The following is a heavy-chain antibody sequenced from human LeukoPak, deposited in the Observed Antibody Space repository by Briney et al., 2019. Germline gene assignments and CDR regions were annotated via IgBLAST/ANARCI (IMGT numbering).Heavy chain of an antibody. V-gene: IGHV1-2*02. D-gene: IGHD3-10*01. J-gene: IGHJ6*03. CDR1: GYTFTSYG. Sequence: ASVKVSCKASGYTFTSYGISWVRQAPGQGLEWMGWIKPNSGGTKYAQKFKGRVTMTRDTSISTVYMELSRLGSDDTAVYYCARGPDFSMVRGLTGFYYYMDVWGKGTTVTVSS. CDR3: ARGPDFSMVRGLTGFYYYMDV. CDR2: IKPNSGGT.